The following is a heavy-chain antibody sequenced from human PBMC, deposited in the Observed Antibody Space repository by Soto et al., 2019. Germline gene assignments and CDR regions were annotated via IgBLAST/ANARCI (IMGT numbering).Heavy chain of an antibody. V-gene: IGHV1-8*01. J-gene: IGHJ4*02. CDR3: ARGGYSSSWEFDF. D-gene: IGHD6-6*01. Sequence: QVQLVQSGAEVRRPGASVRVSCKASGYTFTAYDINWVRQATGQGLEWMGWVCPHSASTGFAQKFRGRITMTTNTTITTAYMELTSLRPDDSAVYFCARGGYSSSWEFDFWGPGTLVTVSP. CDR2: VCPHSAST. CDR1: GYTFTAYD.